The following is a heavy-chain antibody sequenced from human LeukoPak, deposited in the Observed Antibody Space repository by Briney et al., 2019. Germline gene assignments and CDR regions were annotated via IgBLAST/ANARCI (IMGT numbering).Heavy chain of an antibody. D-gene: IGHD3-3*01. J-gene: IGHJ4*02. V-gene: IGHV4-39*07. CDR1: GGSISSSSYY. Sequence: TSETLSLTCTVSGGSISSSSYYWGWIRQPPGKGLEWIGGMYYSGSTYYNPSLDSRATVSVDTTKNQFSLTLSAVTAADTAVYYCGRGGGDDFWSGYISVDYWGQGTLVTVSS. CDR3: GRGGGDDFWSGYISVDY. CDR2: MYYSGST.